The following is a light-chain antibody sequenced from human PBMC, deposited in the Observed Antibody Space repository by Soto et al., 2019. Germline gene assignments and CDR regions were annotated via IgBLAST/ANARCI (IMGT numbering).Light chain of an antibody. V-gene: IGKV3-20*01. CDR2: GAS. J-gene: IGKJ4*01. Sequence: EIVLTQSPGTLSLSPGEGATLSCRASQNINNNYLAWYQQKPGQAPRLLIHGASSRATGIPDRFSGSGSGTDFTLTISRLEPEDFAVYYWQQYTTALLTFGGGTKVEIK. CDR3: QQYTTALLT. CDR1: QNINNNY.